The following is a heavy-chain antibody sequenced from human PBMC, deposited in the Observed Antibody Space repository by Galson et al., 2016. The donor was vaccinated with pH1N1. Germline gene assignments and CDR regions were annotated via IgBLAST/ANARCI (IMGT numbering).Heavy chain of an antibody. J-gene: IGHJ4*02. Sequence: SLRLSCAASGFIFGDYPMSWVRQAPGKGLEWVGVIRSKGKGATTQYAASVKGRFIISWDDSRNIAYLQMNSLKREDPAFYHWTRIRTQWVVWGPVGVDSPGQGTLVTVSS. D-gene: IGHD6-19*01. CDR3: TRIRTQWVVWGPVGVDS. CDR1: GFIFGDYP. CDR2: IRSKGKGATT. V-gene: IGHV3-49*04.